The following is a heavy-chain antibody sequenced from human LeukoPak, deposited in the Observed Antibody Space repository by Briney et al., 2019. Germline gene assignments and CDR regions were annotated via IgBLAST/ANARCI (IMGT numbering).Heavy chain of an antibody. CDR1: GYSISSGYY. Sequence: PSETLSLTCTVSGYSISSGYYWGWIRQPPGKGLEWIGSIYHSGSTYYNPSLKSRVTISVDTSKNQFSLKLSSVTAADTAVYYCARGPTYYDILTGYYLDYWGQGTLVTVSS. D-gene: IGHD3-9*01. CDR2: IYHSGST. J-gene: IGHJ4*02. V-gene: IGHV4-38-2*02. CDR3: ARGPTYYDILTGYYLDY.